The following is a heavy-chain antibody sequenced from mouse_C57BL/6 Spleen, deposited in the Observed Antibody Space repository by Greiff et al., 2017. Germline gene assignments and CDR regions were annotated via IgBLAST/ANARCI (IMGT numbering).Heavy chain of an antibody. CDR3: ARSPYGLYYFDY. D-gene: IGHD1-1*02. Sequence: QVQLKESGAELVRPGTSVKLSCKASGYTFTSYWMHWVKQRPGQGLEWIGVIDPSDSYTNYNQKFKGKATLTVDTSSSTAYMQLSSLTSEDSAVYCCARSPYGLYYFDYWGQGTTLTVSS. CDR2: IDPSDSYT. CDR1: GYTFTSYW. V-gene: IGHV1-59*01. J-gene: IGHJ2*01.